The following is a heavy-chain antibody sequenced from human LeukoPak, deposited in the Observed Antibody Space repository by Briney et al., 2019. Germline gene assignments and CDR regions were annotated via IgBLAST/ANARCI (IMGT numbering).Heavy chain of an antibody. D-gene: IGHD4-17*01. CDR3: VRGNQKYGDYVRD. V-gene: IGHV5-51*01. CDR1: GYTFNKNY. CDR2: IYPGDSDT. J-gene: IGHJ4*02. Sequence: GESLKISCKASGYTFNKNYIALVRQVSGKGLEWMGIIYPGDSDTRYSPSFQGHVTISADESISTAFLQWSSVEATDSAMYYCVRGNQKYGDYVRDWGQGPLVTISS.